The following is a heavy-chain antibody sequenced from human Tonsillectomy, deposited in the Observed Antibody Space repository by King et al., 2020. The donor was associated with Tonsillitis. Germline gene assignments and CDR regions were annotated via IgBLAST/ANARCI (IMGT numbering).Heavy chain of an antibody. J-gene: IGHJ4*02. V-gene: IGHV3-7*01. CDR3: ARDRGLYDFWSGYSTGLGDY. CDR2: IKQDGSEK. Sequence: VQLVESGGGLVQPGGSLRLSCAASGFTFSSYWMSWVRQAPGKGLEWVANIKQDGSEKYYVDSVKGRFTISRDNAKNSLYLQMNSLRAEDTAVYYCARDRGLYDFWSGYSTGLGDYWGQGTLVTVSS. CDR1: GFTFSSYW. D-gene: IGHD3-3*01.